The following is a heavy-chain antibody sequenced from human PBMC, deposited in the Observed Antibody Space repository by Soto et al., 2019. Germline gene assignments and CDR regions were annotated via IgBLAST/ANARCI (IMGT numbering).Heavy chain of an antibody. Sequence: GGSLRLSCAASGFTFNNYWMSWVRQAPGKGLEWVANIKQDGSEKYYVDSVKGRFTISRDNAKNSLYLQMNSLRAEDTAVYYCAKEKLLFGVAQGGYYYVDVWGKGTTVTVSS. D-gene: IGHD3-3*01. V-gene: IGHV3-7*04. J-gene: IGHJ6*03. CDR1: GFTFNNYW. CDR2: IKQDGSEK. CDR3: AKEKLLFGVAQGGYYYVDV.